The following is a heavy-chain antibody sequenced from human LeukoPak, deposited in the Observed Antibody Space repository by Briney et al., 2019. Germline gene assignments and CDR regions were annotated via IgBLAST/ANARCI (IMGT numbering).Heavy chain of an antibody. D-gene: IGHD6-19*01. CDR2: IFNTGRA. CDR3: ATLVPVYSSGWYYVDY. V-gene: IGHV4-31*03. J-gene: IGHJ4*02. Sequence: PSETLSLTCTVSGGSISSVGYFWSWIRQNPGKGLEYIGYIFNTGRASYNPSPRSRVTMSVDTPNNQFSLRLISVTAADTAVYYCATLVPVYSSGWYYVDYWGQGTLVTVSS. CDR1: GGSISSVGYF.